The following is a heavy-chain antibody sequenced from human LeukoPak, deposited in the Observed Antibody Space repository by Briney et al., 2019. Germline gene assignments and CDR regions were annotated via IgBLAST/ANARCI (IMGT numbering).Heavy chain of an antibody. D-gene: IGHD3-22*01. V-gene: IGHV4-4*07. Sequence: PSETLSLTCTVSGGSIRSYYWSWIRQPAGKGLEWIGRIYASGSTNYNPSLKSRVTMSADTSKNQFSLKLTSVTAADTAVYYCARARAYTYDSSSYYSDAFGIWGQGTMVTVSS. CDR3: ARARAYTYDSSSYYSDAFGI. CDR1: GGSIRSYY. J-gene: IGHJ3*02. CDR2: IYASGST.